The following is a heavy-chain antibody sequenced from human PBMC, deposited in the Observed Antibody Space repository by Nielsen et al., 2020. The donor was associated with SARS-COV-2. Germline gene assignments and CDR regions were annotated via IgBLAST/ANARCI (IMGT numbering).Heavy chain of an antibody. V-gene: IGHV4-38-2*02. Sequence: SETLSLTCTVSGYSISSGYYWGWIRQPPGKGLEWIGSIYHSGSTYYNPSLKSRVTISVDTSKNQFSLKLSSVTAADTAVYYCARVDPKGDVWGKGTTVTVSS. CDR1: GYSISSGYY. CDR3: ARVDPKGDV. J-gene: IGHJ6*04. CDR2: IYHSGST.